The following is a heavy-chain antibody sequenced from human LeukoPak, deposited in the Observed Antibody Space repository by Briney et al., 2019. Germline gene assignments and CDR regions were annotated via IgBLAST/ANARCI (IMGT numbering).Heavy chain of an antibody. CDR3: ARDSGTTGEVKFDP. CDR1: GASITTYY. V-gene: IGHV4-59*13. D-gene: IGHD3-10*01. Sequence: PSETLSLTCSVSGASITTYYWSFIRQAPGEGLEWIGYIHYSGSVDYNPSMKSRVSMSVDMSKNQFSLRLSSVTAADTAVYYCARDSGTTGEVKFDPWGQGTLVTVSS. CDR2: IHYSGSV. J-gene: IGHJ5*02.